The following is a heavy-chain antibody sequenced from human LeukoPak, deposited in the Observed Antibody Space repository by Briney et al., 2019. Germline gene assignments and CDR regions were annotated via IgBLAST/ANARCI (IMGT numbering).Heavy chain of an antibody. CDR1: GGSISSYY. J-gene: IGHJ4*02. V-gene: IGHV4-59*08. CDR3: AGHHTRNTVDF. D-gene: IGHD2/OR15-2a*01. Sequence: PSETLSLTCTVSGGSISSYYWSWIRQPPGNGLGWIAYISDIGSINYNPSLKSRVTISLDTSKNQFSLKLSSVTAADTAVYYCAGHHTRNTVDFWGQGTLVTVSS. CDR2: ISDIGSI.